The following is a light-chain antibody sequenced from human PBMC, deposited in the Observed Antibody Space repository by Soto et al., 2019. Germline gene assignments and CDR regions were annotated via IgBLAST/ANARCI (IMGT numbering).Light chain of an antibody. V-gene: IGKV1-39*01. Sequence: DIQMTQSPSSLSAFVGDSVTITCHASQRISTFLNWYHQKPGKAPKLLIYSASYLQSGVPSNFSGSGSGTDFTLSIVTLQPEDFGTYFCQQSYRLPLTFGGGTKVDI. CDR2: SAS. J-gene: IGKJ4*01. CDR3: QQSYRLPLT. CDR1: QRISTF.